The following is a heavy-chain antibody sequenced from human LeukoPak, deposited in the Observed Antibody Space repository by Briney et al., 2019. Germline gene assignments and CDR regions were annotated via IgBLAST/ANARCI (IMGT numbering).Heavy chain of an antibody. Sequence: GGSLRLSCAASGFTFSSYWMHWVRQPPGKGLVWVSCIKSDGSTRYAVSVKGRFTVSRDNAKNTVSLQMNSLRAEDTGVYYCARAPSEIGGYYPEYFRHWGQGTLVIVSS. D-gene: IGHD3-22*01. V-gene: IGHV3-74*01. CDR2: IKSDGST. J-gene: IGHJ1*01. CDR3: ARAPSEIGGYYPEYFRH. CDR1: GFTFSSYW.